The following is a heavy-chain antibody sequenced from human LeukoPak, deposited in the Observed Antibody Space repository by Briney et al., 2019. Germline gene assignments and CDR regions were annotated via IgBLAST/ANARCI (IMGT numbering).Heavy chain of an antibody. CDR2: INTNTGNP. D-gene: IGHD2-15*01. CDR1: GYTFTNYA. J-gene: IGHJ5*02. Sequence: ASVKVSCKASGYTFTNYAMNWVRQAPGQGLEWMGWINTNTGNPTYAQGFTGRFVFSLDTSVSTAYLQISSLKAEDTAVYYCAREARCSGGSCYESENWFDPWGQGTLVTVSS. V-gene: IGHV7-4-1*02. CDR3: AREARCSGGSCYESENWFDP.